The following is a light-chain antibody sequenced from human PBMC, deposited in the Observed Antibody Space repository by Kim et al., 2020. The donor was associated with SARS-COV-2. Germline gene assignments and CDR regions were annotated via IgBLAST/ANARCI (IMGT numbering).Light chain of an antibody. Sequence: GPRVTSSCTGSSSNIGAGYVVHWYQQLPGTAPKLLIYGNSNRPSGVPDRFSGSKSGTSASLAITGLQAEDEADYYCQSYDSSLSGVFGGGTQLTVL. J-gene: IGLJ3*02. V-gene: IGLV1-40*01. CDR3: QSYDSSLSGV. CDR2: GNS. CDR1: SSNIGAGYV.